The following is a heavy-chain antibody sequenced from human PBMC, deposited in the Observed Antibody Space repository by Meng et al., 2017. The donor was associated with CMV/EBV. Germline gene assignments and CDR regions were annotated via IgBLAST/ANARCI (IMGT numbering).Heavy chain of an antibody. V-gene: IGHV3-13*01. CDR1: GFTFSSYD. J-gene: IGHJ4*02. D-gene: IGHD1-20*01. CDR2: IDTAGDT. Sequence: GESLKISCAASGFTFSSYDMHWVRQATGKGLEWVSAIDTAGDTYYPGSVKGRFTISRENAKNSLYLQMNSLRAGDTAVYYCARSNWNYFDYWGQGTLVNVSS. CDR3: ARSNWNYFDY.